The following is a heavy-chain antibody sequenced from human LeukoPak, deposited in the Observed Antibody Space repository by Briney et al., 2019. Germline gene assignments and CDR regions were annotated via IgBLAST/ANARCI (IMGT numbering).Heavy chain of an antibody. CDR1: GFTFSSYA. J-gene: IGHJ4*02. V-gene: IGHV3-30*04. D-gene: IGHD6-19*01. CDR3: ARGPGGCFDY. CDR2: ISYDGSNK. Sequence: GGSLRLSCAASGFTFSSYAMHWVRQAPGKGLEWVAVISYDGSNKYYADSVKGRFTISGDNSKNTLYLQMNSLRAEDTAVYYCARGPGGCFDYWGQGTLVTVSS.